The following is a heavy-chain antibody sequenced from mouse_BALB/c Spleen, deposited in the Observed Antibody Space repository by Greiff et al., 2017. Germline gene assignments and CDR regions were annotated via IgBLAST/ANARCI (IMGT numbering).Heavy chain of an antibody. Sequence: EVKLQESGAELVKPGASVKLSCTASGFNIKDTYMHWVKQRPEQGLEWIGRIDPANGNTKYDPKFQGKATITADTSSNTAYLQLSSLTSEDTAVYYCARGITTGSYAMDYWGQGTSVTVSS. CDR2: IDPANGNT. CDR1: GFNIKDTY. V-gene: IGHV14-3*02. CDR3: ARGITTGSYAMDY. J-gene: IGHJ4*01. D-gene: IGHD2-4*01.